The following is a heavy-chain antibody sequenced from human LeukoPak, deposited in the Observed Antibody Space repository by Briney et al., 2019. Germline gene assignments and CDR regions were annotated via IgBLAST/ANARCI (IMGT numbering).Heavy chain of an antibody. D-gene: IGHD2-21*02. CDR1: GYSFTDYW. CDR3: ASPQAAYCGGDCYSP. V-gene: IGHV5-51*01. Sequence: GESLKISCKASGYSFTDYWIGWVRQMPGKGLEWMGIVYPGNSDTGYSPSFQGQVTISVDKSITTAYLQWGSLKASDTAMYYCASPQAAYCGGDCYSPWGQGTKVTVS. J-gene: IGHJ3*01. CDR2: VYPGNSDT.